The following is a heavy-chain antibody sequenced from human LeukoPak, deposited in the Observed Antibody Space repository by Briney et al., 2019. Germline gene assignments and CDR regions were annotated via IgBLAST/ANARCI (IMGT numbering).Heavy chain of an antibody. Sequence: HSGGSLRPSCAASGFTFSSSAMSWVRQAPGKGLEWVSGFSGSGDTTYYADSVKGRFTISRDNSKSTLYLQMNSLRAEDTAVYYCAKVEVTGNSFFYDWGQGTLVTVSS. D-gene: IGHD4-23*01. CDR1: GFTFSSSA. CDR2: FSGSGDTT. CDR3: AKVEVTGNSFFYD. V-gene: IGHV3-23*01. J-gene: IGHJ4*02.